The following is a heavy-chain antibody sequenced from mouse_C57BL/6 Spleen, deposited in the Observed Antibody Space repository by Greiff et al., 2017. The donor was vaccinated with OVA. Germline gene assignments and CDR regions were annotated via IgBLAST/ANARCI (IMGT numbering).Heavy chain of an antibody. V-gene: IGHV1-82*01. CDR2: IYPGDGST. CDR1: GYAFSSSW. CDR3: TGVLAVGDWYFDV. Sequence: QVQLQQSGPELVKPGASVKISCKASGYAFSSSWMNWVKQRPGKGLEWIGRIYPGDGSTNYNEKFKGKATLTADKSSSTAYMQLSSLTSEDSAVYFCTGVLAVGDWYFDVWGQGTTGTVSS. D-gene: IGHD5-1*01. J-gene: IGHJ1*01.